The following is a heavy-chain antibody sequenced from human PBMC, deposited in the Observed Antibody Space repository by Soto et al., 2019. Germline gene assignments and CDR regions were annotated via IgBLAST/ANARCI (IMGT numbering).Heavy chain of an antibody. CDR3: ARDPGGTDFAEWAYYFDY. D-gene: IGHD3-3*01. J-gene: IGHJ4*02. CDR2: ISYDGSNK. CDR1: GFTFSSYA. V-gene: IGHV3-30-3*01. Sequence: QVQLVESGGGVVQPGRSLRLSCAASGFTFSSYAMHWVRQAPGKGLEWVAVISYDGSNKYYADSVKGRFTISRDNSKNTLYLQMNSLRDEDTAVYYYARDPGGTDFAEWAYYFDYWGQGTLVTVSS.